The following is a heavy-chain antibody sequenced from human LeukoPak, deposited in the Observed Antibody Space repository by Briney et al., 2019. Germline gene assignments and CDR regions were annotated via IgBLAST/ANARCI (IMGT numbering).Heavy chain of an antibody. Sequence: GGSLGLSCAASGFAFSNYVMSWVRQAPGKGLEWVSSISGSSDNTYYADSAKGRFTISRDNSKNTLFLQMNTLRAEDTAVYYCANWDSGSYTFDYWGQGTLVTVSS. J-gene: IGHJ4*02. V-gene: IGHV3-23*01. CDR3: ANWDSGSYTFDY. D-gene: IGHD1-26*01. CDR1: GFAFSNYV. CDR2: ISGSSDNT.